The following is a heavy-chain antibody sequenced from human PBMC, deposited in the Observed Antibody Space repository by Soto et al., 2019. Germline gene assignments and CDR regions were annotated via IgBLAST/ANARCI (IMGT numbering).Heavy chain of an antibody. CDR1: GYTFTSYG. D-gene: IGHD3-3*01. CDR2: ISAYNGNT. CDR3: ARDQNLFTIFRVVIPFDY. J-gene: IGHJ4*02. Sequence: QVQLVQSGAEVKKPGASVKVSCKASGYTFTSYGISWVRQAPGQGLEWMGWISAYNGNTNYAQKLQGRVTMTTDTSTSTAYMELRSLRSDDTAVYYCARDQNLFTIFRVVIPFDYWGQGTLVTVSS. V-gene: IGHV1-18*01.